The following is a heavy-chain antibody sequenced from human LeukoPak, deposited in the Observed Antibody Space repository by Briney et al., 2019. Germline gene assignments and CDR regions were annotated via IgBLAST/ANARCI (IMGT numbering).Heavy chain of an antibody. J-gene: IGHJ4*02. V-gene: IGHV3-30*02. CDR2: IRYDGSNK. CDR1: GFTFSSYG. CDR3: AITTMAAFDY. Sequence: GGSLRLSCAASGFTFSSYGMHWVRQAPGKGLEWVAFIRYDGSNKYYADSVKGRFTISRDNSRNTLSLQMNSLRAEDTAVYYCAITTMAAFDYWGQGTLVTVSS. D-gene: IGHD3-10*01.